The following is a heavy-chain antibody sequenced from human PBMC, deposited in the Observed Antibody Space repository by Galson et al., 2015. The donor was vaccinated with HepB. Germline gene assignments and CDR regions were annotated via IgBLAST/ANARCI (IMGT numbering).Heavy chain of an antibody. V-gene: IGHV4-39*01. J-gene: IGHJ6*03. CDR1: GGSISSSSYY. D-gene: IGHD2-2*01. Sequence: ETLSLTCTVSGGSISSSSYYWGWIRQPPGKGLEWIGSIYYSGSTYYNPSLKSRVTISVDTSKNQFSLKLSSVTAADTAVYYCARQGYCSSTSCLRYYMDVWGKGTTVTVSS. CDR3: ARQGYCSSTSCLRYYMDV. CDR2: IYYSGST.